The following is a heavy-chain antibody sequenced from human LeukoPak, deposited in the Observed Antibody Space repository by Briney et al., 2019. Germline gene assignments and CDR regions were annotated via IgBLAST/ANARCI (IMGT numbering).Heavy chain of an antibody. V-gene: IGHV1-18*01. D-gene: IGHD3-22*01. CDR2: ISAYNGNT. CDR1: GYTFTSYG. Sequence: ASVKVSCKASGYTFTSYGISWVRQAPGQGLEWMGWISAYNGNTNYAQKLQGRVTMTTDTSTSTAYMELSSLRSEDTAVYYCARDPGPHSGYYYADAFDIWGQGTMVTVSS. J-gene: IGHJ3*02. CDR3: ARDPGPHSGYYYADAFDI.